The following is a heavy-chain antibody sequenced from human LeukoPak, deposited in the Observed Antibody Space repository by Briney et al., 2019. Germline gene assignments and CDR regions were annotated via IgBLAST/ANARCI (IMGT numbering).Heavy chain of an antibody. J-gene: IGHJ4*02. D-gene: IGHD3-9*01. CDR2: IYHSGIT. V-gene: IGHV4-38-2*02. CDR1: GCSISSGYY. CDR3: ARAVGSFDWLPLFDY. Sequence: SETLSFTCTVSGCSISSGYYWGWIRQPPGKGLEWIGNIYHSGITYYTPSLKSRVTISVDTSKNQFYLKLNSVTAADTAVYYCARAVGSFDWLPLFDYWGQGTLVTVSS.